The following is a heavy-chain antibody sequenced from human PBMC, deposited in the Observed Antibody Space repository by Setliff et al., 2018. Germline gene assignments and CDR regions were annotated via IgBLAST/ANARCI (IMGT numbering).Heavy chain of an antibody. D-gene: IGHD3-22*01. CDR3: ARGIYYFDIMGDP. CDR1: GYTFTAYY. V-gene: IGHV1-18*04. J-gene: IGHJ5*02. Sequence: ASVKVSCKASGYTFTAYYIHWVRQAPGQGLEWMGWINTNTGNPTYAQKFQDRVILTTDTSTTTVYMELRSLRSDDTAVYYCARGIYYFDIMGDPWGQGTLVTVSS. CDR2: INTNTGNP.